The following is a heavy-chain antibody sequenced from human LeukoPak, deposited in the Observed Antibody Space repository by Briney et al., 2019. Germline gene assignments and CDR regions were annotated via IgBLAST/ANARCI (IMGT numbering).Heavy chain of an antibody. D-gene: IGHD4-11*01. CDR1: GFTFSSYE. J-gene: IGHJ6*03. CDR2: ISSSGSTI. Sequence: GGSLRLSCAASGFTFSSYEMNWVRQAPGKGLEWVSYISSSGSTIYYADSVKGRFTISRDNAKNSLYLQMSSLRVEDTALYYCARDRLVDYQFYYMDVWGKGTTVTVSS. V-gene: IGHV3-48*03. CDR3: ARDRLVDYQFYYMDV.